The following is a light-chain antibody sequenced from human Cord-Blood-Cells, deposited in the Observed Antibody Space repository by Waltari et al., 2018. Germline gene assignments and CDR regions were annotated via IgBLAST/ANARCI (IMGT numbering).Light chain of an antibody. Sequence: EIVLTQSPATLSLSPGERATLSCRASQSVSSYLAWYQRKPGQAPRLLIYDASNRATVIPARFSGSGSWTDFTLTISSLEPEDFAVYYCQQRSNWPPWTFGQGTKVEIK. CDR3: QQRSNWPPWT. CDR2: DAS. CDR1: QSVSSY. V-gene: IGKV3-11*01. J-gene: IGKJ1*01.